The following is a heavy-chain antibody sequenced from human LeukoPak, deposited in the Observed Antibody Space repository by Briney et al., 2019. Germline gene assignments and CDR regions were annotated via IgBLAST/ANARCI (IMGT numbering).Heavy chain of an antibody. CDR3: ARSRYNWNEKYYFDY. Sequence: SETLFLTCTVSGGSISSYYWSWIRQPPGKGLEWIGYIYYSGSTNYNPSLKSRVTISVDTSKNQFSLKLSSVTAADTAVYYCARSRYNWNEKYYFDYWGQGTLVTVSS. CDR2: IYYSGST. D-gene: IGHD1-20*01. V-gene: IGHV4-59*08. CDR1: GGSISSYY. J-gene: IGHJ4*02.